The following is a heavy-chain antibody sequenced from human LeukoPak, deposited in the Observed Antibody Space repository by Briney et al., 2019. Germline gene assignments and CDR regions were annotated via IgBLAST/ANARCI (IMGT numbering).Heavy chain of an antibody. J-gene: IGHJ4*02. Sequence: GGSLRLSCAASGFTFSSYSMNWVRQAPGKGLEWVSYISSSSSTIYYADSVKGRFTISRDNAKNSLYLQMNSLRAEDTAVYYCARGNYDFWSGLSCLWGQGTLVTASS. V-gene: IGHV3-48*01. D-gene: IGHD3-3*01. CDR2: ISSSSSTI. CDR1: GFTFSSYS. CDR3: ARGNYDFWSGLSCL.